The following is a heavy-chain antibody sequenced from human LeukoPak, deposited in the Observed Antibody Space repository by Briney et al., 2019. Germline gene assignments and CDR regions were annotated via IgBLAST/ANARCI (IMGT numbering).Heavy chain of an antibody. Sequence: SQTLSLTCAVSGGSISSGGYSWSWIRQPPGKGLEWIGYIYHSGSTYYNPSLRSRVTISVDRSKNQFSLKLSSVTAADTAMYYCARTSIAARRANAFDIWGQGTMVTVSS. J-gene: IGHJ3*02. CDR3: ARTSIAARRANAFDI. CDR1: GGSISSGGYS. D-gene: IGHD6-6*01. CDR2: IYHSGST. V-gene: IGHV4-30-2*01.